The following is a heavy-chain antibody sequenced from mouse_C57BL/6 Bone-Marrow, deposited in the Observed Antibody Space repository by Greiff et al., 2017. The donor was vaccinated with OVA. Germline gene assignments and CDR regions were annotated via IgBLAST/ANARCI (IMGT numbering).Heavy chain of an antibody. Sequence: QVQLQQPGAELVKPGASVKLSCKASGYTFTSYWMQWVKQRPGQGLEWIGEIDPSDSYTNYTQQFKGQAPLTVATSSSHAYMLLSSLTSVDSSVYYCTRWYYAPHWYFDVWGTGTTVTVSS. V-gene: IGHV1-50*01. CDR1: GYTFTSYW. CDR2: IDPSDSYT. CDR3: TRWYYAPHWYFDV. J-gene: IGHJ1*03. D-gene: IGHD1-1*02.